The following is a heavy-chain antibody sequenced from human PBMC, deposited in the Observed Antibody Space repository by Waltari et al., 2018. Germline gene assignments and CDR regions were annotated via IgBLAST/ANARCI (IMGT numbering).Heavy chain of an antibody. CDR1: RFVVSRSF. V-gene: IGHV3-53*01. J-gene: IGHJ4*02. D-gene: IGHD1-1*01. CDR2: LYSGGDT. CDR3: ASGTATVSFEF. Sequence: EVQLVESGGDLIQPGGSLRLSCAASRFVVSRSFVAWVRQAPGKGLEWVSILYSGGDTHFADSVKGRFTISRDDSRNTVYLQMNSLRAEDAALYYCASGTATVSFEFWGQGTQVTVSS.